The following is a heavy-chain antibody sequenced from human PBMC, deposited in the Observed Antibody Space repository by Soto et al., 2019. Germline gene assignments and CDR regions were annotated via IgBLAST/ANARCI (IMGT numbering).Heavy chain of an antibody. CDR2: ISSSSSTI. CDR3: ARESRFLEWLSLNWFDP. J-gene: IGHJ5*02. CDR1: GFTFSSFT. Sequence: EVQLVESGGGLVQPGGSLRLSCAASGFTFSSFTMTWVRKAPGKGLEWVSYISSSSSTIYYADSVKGRFTISRDNAKNSLYLQMNSLRDEDTAVYYCARESRFLEWLSLNWFDPWGQGTLVTVSS. V-gene: IGHV3-48*02. D-gene: IGHD3-3*01.